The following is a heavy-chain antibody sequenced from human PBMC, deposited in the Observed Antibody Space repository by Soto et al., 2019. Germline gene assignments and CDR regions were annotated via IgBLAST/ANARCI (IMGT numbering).Heavy chain of an antibody. CDR1: GFSLTTSGVG. V-gene: IGHV2-5*02. J-gene: IGHJ4*02. D-gene: IGHD3-3*01. Sequence: QITLNESGPTVVTPTATLTLTCTFSGFSLTTSGVGVGWVRQSPGKSPEWLAFLYWDDDKRYSTAIKSRLTITMETSKNQVVLTMANVDPADTATYYCAHRVLRAVFGLVTTTVIYFDFWGQGTPVVGSS. CDR3: AHRVLRAVFGLVTTTVIYFDF. CDR2: LYWDDDK.